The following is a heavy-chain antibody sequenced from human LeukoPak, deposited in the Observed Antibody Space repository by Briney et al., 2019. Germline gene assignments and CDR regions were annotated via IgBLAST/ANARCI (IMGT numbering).Heavy chain of an antibody. CDR1: GYTFTSYD. CDR3: ARGRVPATVTTSLINDAFDI. V-gene: IGHV1-8*01. J-gene: IGHJ3*02. Sequence: GASVKVSCKASGYTFTSYDINWLRQATGQGLDWMGWMNPNSGNTGYAQKFQGRVTITRNTSISTAYMELSSLRSEDTAVYYCARGRVPATVTTSLINDAFDIWGQGTMVTVSS. CDR2: MNPNSGNT. D-gene: IGHD4-17*01.